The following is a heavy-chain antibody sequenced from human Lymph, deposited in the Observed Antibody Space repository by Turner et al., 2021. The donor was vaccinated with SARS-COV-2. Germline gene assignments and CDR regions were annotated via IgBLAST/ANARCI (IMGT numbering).Heavy chain of an antibody. CDR3: ARGLSGNYYFFDY. J-gene: IGHJ4*02. D-gene: IGHD1-26*01. CDR2: ISYDGGNK. Sequence: QVQLVESGGGVVQPGRYMRLSCAASGFTFSSFAMHWVRQAPGKGLEWVALISYDGGNKYYADSVKGRFTISRDNSKNTLYLHMNSLRAEDTAVYYCARGLSGNYYFFDYWGQGTLVTVSS. V-gene: IGHV3-30-3*01. CDR1: GFTFSSFA.